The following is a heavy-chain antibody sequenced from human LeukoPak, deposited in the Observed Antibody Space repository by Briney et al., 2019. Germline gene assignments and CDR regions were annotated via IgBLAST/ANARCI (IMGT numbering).Heavy chain of an antibody. CDR3: ARAAAASGTVYYYFYMDV. CDR1: GYTFSNYD. CDR2: MNPNSGNT. J-gene: IGHJ6*03. V-gene: IGHV1-8*01. Sequence: ASVKVSCKASGYTFSNYDINWVRQATGQGLEWMGWMNPNSGNTGYAQKFQGRVTMTRNTSTSTAYMELSSLRSDDTAVYYCARAAAASGTVYYYFYMDVWGKGASVTISS. D-gene: IGHD6-13*01.